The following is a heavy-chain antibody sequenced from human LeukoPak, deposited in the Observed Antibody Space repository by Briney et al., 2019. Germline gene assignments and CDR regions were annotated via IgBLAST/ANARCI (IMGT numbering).Heavy chain of an antibody. Sequence: SETLSLTCTGSGVSISSYYWSWIRQPPGKGLEWIGYIYYSGSTNYNPSLKSRVTISVDKSKNQFSLKLSSVTAADTAVYYCARGTYYYGSGSYSPKPPYYFDYWGQGTLVTVSS. J-gene: IGHJ4*02. CDR3: ARGTYYYGSGSYSPKPPYYFDY. D-gene: IGHD3-10*01. CDR1: GVSISSYY. CDR2: IYYSGST. V-gene: IGHV4-59*12.